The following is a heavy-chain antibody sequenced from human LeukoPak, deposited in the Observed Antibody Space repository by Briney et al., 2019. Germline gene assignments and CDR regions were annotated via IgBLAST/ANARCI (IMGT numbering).Heavy chain of an antibody. J-gene: IGHJ4*02. V-gene: IGHV3-21*04. CDR3: AKVTYGSGTYGAFDY. CDR2: ISSSSSYI. CDR1: GFTFSSYS. D-gene: IGHD3-10*01. Sequence: PGGSLRLSCAASGFTFSSYSMNWVRQAPGKGLEWVSSISSSSSYIYYADSVKGRFTISRDNAKNTLYLQMNSLRAEDTAVYCAKVTYGSGTYGAFDYWGQGTLVTVSS.